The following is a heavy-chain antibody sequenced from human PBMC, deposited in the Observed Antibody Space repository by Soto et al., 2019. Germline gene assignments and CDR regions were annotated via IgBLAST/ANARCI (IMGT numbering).Heavy chain of an antibody. V-gene: IGHV1-18*01. CDR1: GYTFTSYG. J-gene: IGHJ4*02. CDR2: ISAYNGNT. CDR3: ARGLPTHDYGDYEGVFDY. Sequence: QVQLVQSGAEVKKPGASVKVSCKASGYTFTSYGISWVRQAPGQGLEWMGWISAYNGNTNYAQKLQGRVTMTTDTSTSSAYMELRSLRSDDTAVYYCARGLPTHDYGDYEGVFDYWGQGTLVTVSS. D-gene: IGHD4-17*01.